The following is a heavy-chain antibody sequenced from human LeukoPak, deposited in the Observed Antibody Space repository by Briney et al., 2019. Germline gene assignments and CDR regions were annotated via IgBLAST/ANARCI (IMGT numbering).Heavy chain of an antibody. J-gene: IGHJ4*02. CDR1: GGTFSSYV. CDR3: ARGGDSSGYFDY. Sequence: SVKVSCKASGGTFSSYVISWVRRAPGQGREGMGGIITIFSTANYAQTSQGRVAITADESTRTAYKELSSLRSEDTAVYYCARGGDSSGYFDYWGQGTLVTVSS. CDR2: IITIFSTA. D-gene: IGHD3-22*01. V-gene: IGHV1-69*13.